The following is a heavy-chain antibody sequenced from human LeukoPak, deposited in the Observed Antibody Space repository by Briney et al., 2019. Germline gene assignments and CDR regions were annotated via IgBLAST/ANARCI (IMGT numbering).Heavy chain of an antibody. D-gene: IGHD5-18*01. CDR2: INHSGST. V-gene: IGHV4-34*01. J-gene: IGHJ4*02. Sequence: SETLSLTCAVYGGSFNGYYWSWIRQPPGKGLEWIGEINHSGSTNYNPSLKSRVTISVDTSKNQFSLKLSSVTAADTAVYYCARTATTVDTAMGYWGQGTLVTVSS. CDR1: GGSFNGYY. CDR3: ARTATTVDTAMGY.